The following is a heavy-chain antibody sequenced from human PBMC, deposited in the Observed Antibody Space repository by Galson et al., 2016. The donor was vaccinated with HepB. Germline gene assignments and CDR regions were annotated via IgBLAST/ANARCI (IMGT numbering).Heavy chain of an antibody. CDR3: AKGAGGYYDY. CDR2: ITSGSGDT. V-gene: IGHV1-3*01. J-gene: IGHJ4*02. Sequence: WVRQAPGQRPEWMGWITSGSGDTIYSQNFQGRLSITRDTSATTAYMELSGLRSEDTAIYFCAKGAGGYYDYWGQGTLVTVSS. D-gene: IGHD4/OR15-4a*01.